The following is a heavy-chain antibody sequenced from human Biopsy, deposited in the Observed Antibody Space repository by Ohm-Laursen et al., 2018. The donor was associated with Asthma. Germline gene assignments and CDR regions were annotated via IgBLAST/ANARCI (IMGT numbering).Heavy chain of an antibody. CDR2: VGPDESYT. CDR3: ARISRLGYNSLDYGMDV. CDR1: GFTFMTYG. D-gene: IGHD5-24*01. J-gene: IGHJ6*02. Sequence: SLRLSCAASGFTFMTYGMHWVRQVPGKGLEWVATVGPDESYTDHADSVKGRFTISRDHSKLYLQMNNLRAEDTAVYHCARISRLGYNSLDYGMDVWGQGTTVTVSS. V-gene: IGHV3-33*01.